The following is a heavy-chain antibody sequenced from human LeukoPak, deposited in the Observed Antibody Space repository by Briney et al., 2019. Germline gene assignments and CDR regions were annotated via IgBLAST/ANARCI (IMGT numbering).Heavy chain of an antibody. CDR1: GGSISSYY. J-gene: IGHJ3*02. V-gene: IGHV4-59*01. CDR3: AREPTGYVDAFDI. CDR2: IYYSGST. D-gene: IGHD3-16*01. Sequence: PSDTLSLTCTVSGGSISSYYWSCIRQPPGKGLEWIGYIYYSGSTNYHPSLKSRVTISVDTSKNQFSLKLSSVTAADTAVYYCAREPTGYVDAFDIWGQGTMVTVSS.